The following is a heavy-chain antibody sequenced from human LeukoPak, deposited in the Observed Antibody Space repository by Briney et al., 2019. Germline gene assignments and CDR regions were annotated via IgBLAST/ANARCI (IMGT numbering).Heavy chain of an antibody. Sequence: GASVKVSCKASGYTFSDNYIHWVRQAPGQGLEWMGWINPHSGGTIYGENFQGRVTLTRDTSISTAYMDLSSLISDDTAVYYCAREFMRVTAFDIWGQGTMVTVSS. J-gene: IGHJ3*02. CDR2: INPHSGGT. CDR1: GYTFSDNY. CDR3: AREFMRVTAFDI. D-gene: IGHD2-21*02. V-gene: IGHV1-2*02.